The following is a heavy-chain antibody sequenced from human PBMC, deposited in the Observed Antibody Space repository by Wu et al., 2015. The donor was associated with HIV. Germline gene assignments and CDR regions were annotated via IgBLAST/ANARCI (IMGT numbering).Heavy chain of an antibody. D-gene: IGHD5-24*01. Sequence: QVQLVQSGAEVKKPGSSVKVSCKASGGTFSSYAISWVRQAPGQGLEWMGRIIPIFGTANYAQKFQGRVTITADESTSTAYMELSSLRSEDTAVYYCARVSRGSRDGYNLGEYFQHWGQGTLVTVSS. CDR2: IIPIFGTA. J-gene: IGHJ1*01. CDR1: GGTFSSYA. V-gene: IGHV1-69*13. CDR3: ARVSRGSRDGYNLGEYFQH.